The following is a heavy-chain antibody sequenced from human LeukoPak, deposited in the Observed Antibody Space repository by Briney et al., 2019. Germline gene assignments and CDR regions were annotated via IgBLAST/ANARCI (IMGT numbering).Heavy chain of an antibody. Sequence: GGSLRLSCAASGFTFSNYGMNWVRQAPGKGLEWVSGITSSGITYYADSVKGRFTVSRDNSKNTLYLQMNSLRAEDTAVYYCARIRGWPPYYFDYWGQGTLVTVSS. J-gene: IGHJ4*02. D-gene: IGHD6-19*01. CDR2: ITSSGIT. V-gene: IGHV3-23*01. CDR3: ARIRGWPPYYFDY. CDR1: GFTFSNYG.